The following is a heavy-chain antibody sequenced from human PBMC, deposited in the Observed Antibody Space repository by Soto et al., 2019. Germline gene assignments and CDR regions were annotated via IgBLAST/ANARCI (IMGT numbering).Heavy chain of an antibody. CDR2: IYYSGST. CDR3: ARLVLPIAARRGAFDI. CDR1: GGSISSSSYY. V-gene: IGHV4-39*01. Sequence: SETLSLTCTVSGGSISSSSYYWGWIRQPPGKGLEWIGSIYYSGSTYYNPSLKSRVTISVDTSKNQFSLKLSSVTAADTAVYYCARLVLPIAARRGAFDIWGQGTMVTVSS. D-gene: IGHD6-6*01. J-gene: IGHJ3*02.